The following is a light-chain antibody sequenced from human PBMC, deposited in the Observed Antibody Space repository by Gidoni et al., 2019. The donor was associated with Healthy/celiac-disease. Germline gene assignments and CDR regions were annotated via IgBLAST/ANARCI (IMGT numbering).Light chain of an antibody. CDR3: QQYGSSPQT. J-gene: IGKJ2*01. Sequence: EIVLTQSPGTLSVSPGERATLSCRASQSVSSSYLAWYQQKPGQAPRLLIYGASSGSGTDFTLTISRREPEDFAVYYCQQYGSSPQTFGQGTKLEIK. V-gene: IGKV3-20*01. CDR2: GAS. CDR1: QSVSSSY.